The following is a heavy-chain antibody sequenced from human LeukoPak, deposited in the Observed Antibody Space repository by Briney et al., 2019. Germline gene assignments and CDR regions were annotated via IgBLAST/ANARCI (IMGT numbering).Heavy chain of an antibody. D-gene: IGHD5-18*01. CDR1: GGSISTHY. J-gene: IGHJ3*02. Sequence: PSETLSLTCTVSGGSISTHYWSWIRQPPGKGLEWIAYIDYRGSTTYNPSLRSRVTISVDTSRNQFSLKLSSVTAADTAVYYCARSRSGYSYDHAAFEIWGQGTMVTVSS. V-gene: IGHV4-59*11. CDR2: IDYRGST. CDR3: ARSRSGYSYDHAAFEI.